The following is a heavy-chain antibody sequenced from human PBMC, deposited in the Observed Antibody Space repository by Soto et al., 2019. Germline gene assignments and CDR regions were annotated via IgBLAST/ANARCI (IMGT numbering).Heavy chain of an antibody. CDR2: IYWDDDK. Sequence: QITLKESGPTLVKPTQTLTLTCTFSGFSLSTSGVGVGWIRQPPGKALEWLALIYWDDDKRYSPSLTSRLTITKDSSKNQLVLTMTNMDPVDTATYYGAHSETVTSFGDYWGQGTLVTVSS. CDR3: AHSETVTSFGDY. V-gene: IGHV2-5*02. D-gene: IGHD3-16*01. J-gene: IGHJ4*02. CDR1: GFSLSTSGVG.